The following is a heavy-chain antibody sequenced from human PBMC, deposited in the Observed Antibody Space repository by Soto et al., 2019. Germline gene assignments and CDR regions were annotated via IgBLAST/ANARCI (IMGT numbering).Heavy chain of an antibody. CDR2: IYYSGST. Sequence: SETLSLTCTVSDGSISSSSYYWGWIRQPPGKGLEWIGSIYYSGSTYYNPSPKSRVTISVDTSKNQFSLKLSSVTAADTAVYYCARLRSGYDFWSGYLNNGYYYYGMDVWGQGTTVTVSS. D-gene: IGHD3-3*01. CDR3: ARLRSGYDFWSGYLNNGYYYYGMDV. CDR1: DGSISSSSYY. J-gene: IGHJ6*02. V-gene: IGHV4-39*01.